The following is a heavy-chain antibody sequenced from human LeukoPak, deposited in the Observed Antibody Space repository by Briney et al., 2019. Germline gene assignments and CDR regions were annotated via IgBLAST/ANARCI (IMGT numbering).Heavy chain of an antibody. D-gene: IGHD5-12*01. J-gene: IGHJ5*02. CDR1: GGSFNDYY. Sequence: SETLSLTCAVYGGSFNDYYWGWIRQPPGKGLEWIGEINHSGSTKYNPSMKSRVTISVDTSKNQFSLKLSSVTAADTAVYYCARQIRWLRYWFDPWGQGTLVTVSS. CDR3: ARQIRWLRYWFDP. CDR2: INHSGST. V-gene: IGHV4-34*01.